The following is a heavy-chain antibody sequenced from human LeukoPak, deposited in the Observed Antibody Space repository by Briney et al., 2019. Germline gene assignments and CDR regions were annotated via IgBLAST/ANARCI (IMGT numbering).Heavy chain of an antibody. J-gene: IGHJ4*02. CDR2: IYPGDSDT. Sequence: GESLKISCKGSGYSFTSYWIGWVRQMPGNGLEWMGIIYPGDSDTRYSPSFQGQVTISADKSISTAYLQWSSLKVSDTAMYYCARPYCSGGSCYPFDAFDYWGQGTLVTVSS. V-gene: IGHV5-51*01. CDR3: ARPYCSGGSCYPFDAFDY. CDR1: GYSFTSYW. D-gene: IGHD2-15*01.